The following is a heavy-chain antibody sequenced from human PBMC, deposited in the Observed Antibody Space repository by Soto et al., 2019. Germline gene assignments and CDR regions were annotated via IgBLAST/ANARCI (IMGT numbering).Heavy chain of an antibody. CDR3: ARRRGFGVWLDP. CDR1: GGSISSYY. Sequence: QVQLQESGPGLVKPSETLSLTCTVSGGSISSYYWSWIRQPPGKGLEWIGYIYYSGSTNYNPSLKSRVTISVDTSKNQFSLKLSSVTAADTAVYYCARRRGFGVWLDPWGQGTLVTVSS. CDR2: IYYSGST. D-gene: IGHD3-16*01. V-gene: IGHV4-59*08. J-gene: IGHJ5*02.